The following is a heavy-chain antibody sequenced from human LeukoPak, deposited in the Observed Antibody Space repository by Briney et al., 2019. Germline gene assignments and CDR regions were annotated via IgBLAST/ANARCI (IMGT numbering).Heavy chain of an antibody. V-gene: IGHV3-21*01. D-gene: IGHD3-16*01. CDR1: GFTFSSYY. CDR2: ISGSASDT. J-gene: IGHJ4*02. CDR3: TRVSYADGGYFDY. Sequence: PGGSLRLSCAASGFTFSSYYMNWVRQAPGRGLEWVSSISGSASDTYHADSVESRFTISRDNAKNSLYLQMNSLRAEDTAVYYCTRVSYADGGYFDYWGQGTLVTVSS.